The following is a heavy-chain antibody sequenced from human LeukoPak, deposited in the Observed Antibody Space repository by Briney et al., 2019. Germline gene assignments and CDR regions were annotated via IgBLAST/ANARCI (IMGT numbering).Heavy chain of an antibody. CDR3: ARGLEMEVAAY. J-gene: IGHJ4*02. CDR2: MNPNNGNT. D-gene: IGHD5-24*01. V-gene: IGHV1-8*01. Sequence: GASVKVSFKASGYTFTSYGINWVRQATGQGLEWMGWMNPNNGNTGYAQKFQGRLTMTRNTSKSTAYMELSSLTSEDTAVYYCARGLEMEVAAYWGQGTLVTVSS. CDR1: GYTFTSYG.